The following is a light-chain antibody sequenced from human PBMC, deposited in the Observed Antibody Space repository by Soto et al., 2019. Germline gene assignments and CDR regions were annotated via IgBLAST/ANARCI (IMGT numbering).Light chain of an antibody. V-gene: IGLV2-8*01. CDR3: SSYAGSNNRFV. Sequence: QSALTQPPSASGSPGQSVTISCTGTNSEVGGYNFVSWYQQHTVTAPKLKIYEVTKRPSGVPDRFSGSNSGSTASLTVSGHQAEDEADYYWSSYAGSNNRFVFGTGTKVTVL. CDR1: NSEVGGYNF. J-gene: IGLJ1*01. CDR2: EVT.